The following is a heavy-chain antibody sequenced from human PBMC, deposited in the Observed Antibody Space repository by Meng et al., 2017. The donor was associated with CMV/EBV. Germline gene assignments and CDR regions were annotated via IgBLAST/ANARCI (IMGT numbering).Heavy chain of an antibody. CDR3: ASGINNFDY. D-gene: IGHD3-16*01. V-gene: IGHV3-30-3*01. J-gene: IGHJ4*02. CDR1: GFTFSSYA. Sequence: GESLKISCAASGFTFSSYAMHWVRQAPGKGLEWVAVISYDGSNKYYADSVKGRFTISRDNSKNTLYLQMNSLRAEDTAVYYCASGINNFDYWGQGTLVTVSS. CDR2: ISYDGSNK.